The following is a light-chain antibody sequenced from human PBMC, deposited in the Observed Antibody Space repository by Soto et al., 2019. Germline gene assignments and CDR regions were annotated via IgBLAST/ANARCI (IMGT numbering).Light chain of an antibody. J-gene: IGLJ2*01. CDR2: NVS. CDR3: GSYTSSDTRVV. Sequence: QSVLTQPASVSASPGQSIIISCTGSSSDVGTYNFVSWYQQHPGKAPKLLLYNVSHRPSGISDRFSGSKSGNTASLTISGLQAEDEADYYCGSYTSSDTRVVFGGGTKLTVL. V-gene: IGLV2-14*03. CDR1: SSDVGTYNF.